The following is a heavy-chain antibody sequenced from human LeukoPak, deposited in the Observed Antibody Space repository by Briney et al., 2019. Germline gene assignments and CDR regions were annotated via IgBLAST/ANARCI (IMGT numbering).Heavy chain of an antibody. CDR1: GFTFSSYG. Sequence: GGSLRLSCAASGFTFSSYGMHWVRQAPGKGLEWVAFIRYDGSNKYYADSVKGRFTISRDNSKNTLYLQMNSLRAEDTAVYYCAKDLSAVARSHFDYWGQGTLVTVSS. V-gene: IGHV3-30*02. J-gene: IGHJ4*02. D-gene: IGHD5-12*01. CDR2: IRYDGSNK. CDR3: AKDLSAVARSHFDY.